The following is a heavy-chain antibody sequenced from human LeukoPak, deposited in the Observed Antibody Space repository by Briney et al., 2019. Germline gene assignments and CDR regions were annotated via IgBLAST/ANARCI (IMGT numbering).Heavy chain of an antibody. CDR3: TRVEEARADFDY. J-gene: IGHJ4*02. V-gene: IGHV3-49*03. Sequence: PGRSLRLSCTASGFTFGDYTMSWFRQAPGKGLEWVGFIRSKAYGGTTEYAASVKGRFTISRDDSKSIAYLQMNSLKTEDTAVYYCTRVEEARADFDYWGQGTLVTVSS. CDR2: IRSKAYGGTT. CDR1: GFTFGDYT.